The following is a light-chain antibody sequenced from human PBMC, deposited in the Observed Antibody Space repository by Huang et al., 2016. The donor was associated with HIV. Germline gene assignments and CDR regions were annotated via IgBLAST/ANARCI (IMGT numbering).Light chain of an antibody. CDR1: QSVSSN. V-gene: IGKV3-15*01. Sequence: EMVMTQSPATLSVSPGERATLSCRASQSVSSNLAWYQQKPGQAPRRLIYGASTRATAIPARFSGSGSGTEFTLTISSLQSEDFAVYYCQQYNNWPPNTFGQGTKLEMK. J-gene: IGKJ2*01. CDR3: QQYNNWPPNT. CDR2: GAS.